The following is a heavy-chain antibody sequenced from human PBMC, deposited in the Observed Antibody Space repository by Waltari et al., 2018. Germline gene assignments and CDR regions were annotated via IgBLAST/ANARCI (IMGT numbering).Heavy chain of an antibody. D-gene: IGHD6-13*01. J-gene: IGHJ4*02. CDR3: ARGAAELVDY. Sequence: QVQLQQWGAGLLKPSETLSLTCAVYGGSFSGYYWSWIRQPPGKGLEWIGEINHSGSTNYNPSLKSRVTISVDTSKNQFSLKLSSVTAADTAVYYCARGAAELVDYWGQGTLVTVSS. V-gene: IGHV4-34*01. CDR1: GGSFSGYY. CDR2: INHSGST.